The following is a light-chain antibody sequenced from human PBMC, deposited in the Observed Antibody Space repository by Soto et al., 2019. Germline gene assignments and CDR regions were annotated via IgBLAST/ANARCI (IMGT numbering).Light chain of an antibody. CDR3: QQYGGSPT. CDR2: DAS. CDR1: QIFSSTY. J-gene: IGKJ1*01. Sequence: EVVLTQSPGTLSLSPGERATLSCRASQIFSSTYLAWYQQKPGQAPRLLIYDASSRATGIPDRFTGSGSVRDFTLTISRLEPEDVAVYYCQQYGGSPTFGQGTKVEIK. V-gene: IGKV3-20*01.